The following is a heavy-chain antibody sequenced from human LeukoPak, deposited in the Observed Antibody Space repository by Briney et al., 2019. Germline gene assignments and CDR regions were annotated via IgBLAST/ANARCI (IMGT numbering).Heavy chain of an antibody. J-gene: IGHJ6*02. CDR3: AKDRARYGSGTYYNGYYYGMDV. CDR1: GFTFNNYA. CDR2: ITSGGST. Sequence: GGSLRLSCAPSGFTFNNYAMSWFRQAPGKGLEWVSAITSGGSTFYADSVKGRFTISRDNSKNTMYVQMNSLRAEDTAVYYCAKDRARYGSGTYYNGYYYGMDVWGQGTTVTVSS. D-gene: IGHD3-10*01. V-gene: IGHV3-23*01.